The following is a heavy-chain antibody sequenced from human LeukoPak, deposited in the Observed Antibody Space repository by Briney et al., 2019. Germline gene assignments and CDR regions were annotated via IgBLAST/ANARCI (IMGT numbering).Heavy chain of an antibody. V-gene: IGHV6-1*01. CDR1: GDSVSSNSAA. J-gene: IGHJ6*03. D-gene: IGHD6-6*01. CDR2: TYYRSKWYN. CDR3: ARDAAFGQLVRLSGWSYYYYMDV. Sequence: SHTLSLTCAISGDSVSSNSAAWNWIRQSPSRGLQWLGRTYYRSKWYNDYAVSVKSRITINPDASKNQFSLQLNSVTPEDTAVYYCARDAAFGQLVRLSGWSYYYYMDVWGKGTTVTVSS.